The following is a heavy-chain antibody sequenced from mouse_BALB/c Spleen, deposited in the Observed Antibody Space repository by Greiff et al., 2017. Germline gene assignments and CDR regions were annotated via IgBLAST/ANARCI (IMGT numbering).Heavy chain of an antibody. D-gene: IGHD2-4*01. J-gene: IGHJ3*01. CDR1: GYTFTSYW. V-gene: IGHV1-5*01. CDR3: TTDYDYDAGPRFAY. Sequence: EVKLMESGTVLARPGASVKMSCKASGYTFTSYWMHWVKQRPGQGLEWIGAIYPGNSDTSYNQKFKGKAKLTAVTSTSTAYMELSSLTNEDSAVYYCTTDYDYDAGPRFAYWGQGTLVTVSA. CDR2: IYPGNSDT.